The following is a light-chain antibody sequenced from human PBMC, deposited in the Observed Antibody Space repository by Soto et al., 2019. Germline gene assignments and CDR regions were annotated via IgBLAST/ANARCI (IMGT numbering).Light chain of an antibody. CDR2: GAS. CDR1: QSVRSSY. V-gene: IGKV3-20*01. CDR3: QHYDSWPRT. J-gene: IGKJ1*01. Sequence: EIVLTQSPGTLSLSPGERATLSCRASQSVRSSYLAWYQQKPGQAPRLLIYGASIRATAVPARFSGSGSGTEFTLTISSLQSEDFADYFCQHYDSWPRTFGQGTKVDIK.